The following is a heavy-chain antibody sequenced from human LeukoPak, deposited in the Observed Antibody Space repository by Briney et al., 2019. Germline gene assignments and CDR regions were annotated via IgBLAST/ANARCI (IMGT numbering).Heavy chain of an antibody. CDR1: GGSISSSNW. CDR3: ARQTPTYDFLYRISWFDP. Sequence: KPSETLSLTCAVSGGSISSSNWWSWVRQPPGKGLEWIGEIYHSGSTNYNPSLKSRVTISVDKSKNQFSLKLSSVTAADTAVYYCARQTPTYDFLYRISWFDPWGQGTLVTVSS. CDR2: IYHSGST. V-gene: IGHV4-4*02. D-gene: IGHD3-3*01. J-gene: IGHJ5*02.